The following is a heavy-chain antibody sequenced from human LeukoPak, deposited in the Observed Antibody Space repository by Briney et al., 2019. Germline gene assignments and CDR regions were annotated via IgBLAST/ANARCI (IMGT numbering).Heavy chain of an antibody. V-gene: IGHV4-34*01. D-gene: IGHD3-22*01. CDR2: INHSGST. J-gene: IGHJ2*01. Sequence: SETLSLTCAIYVGSFSGYYWNWIRQPPGKGLEWIREINHSGSTNYNPSLKSRVTISVDTSKNQFSLKLSSVTAADTAVYYCARDPGKRSGYYWYFDLWGHSTLVTVSS. CDR1: VGSFSGYY. CDR3: ARDPGKRSGYYWYFDL.